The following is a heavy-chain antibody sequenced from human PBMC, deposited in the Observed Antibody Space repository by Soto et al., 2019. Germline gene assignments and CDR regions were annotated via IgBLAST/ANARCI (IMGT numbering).Heavy chain of an antibody. CDR1: SITFRTSV. CDR3: ARGSSSSTWLLDY. Sequence: GGSLRLSCAASSITFRTSVIHWVRQAPGKGLEWVAVISYDGRNKYYADSVKGRFTISRDNSQNTLYLQMNSLRVEDTAVYYCARGSSSSTWLLDYWGQGTLVTVSS. D-gene: IGHD6-13*01. V-gene: IGHV3-30*04. CDR2: ISYDGRNK. J-gene: IGHJ4*02.